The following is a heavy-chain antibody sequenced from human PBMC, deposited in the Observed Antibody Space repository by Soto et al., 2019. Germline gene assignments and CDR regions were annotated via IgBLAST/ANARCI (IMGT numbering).Heavy chain of an antibody. D-gene: IGHD4-17*01. V-gene: IGHV1-18*01. CDR1: GYTFTNFG. CDR3: AGGGTTIDY. Sequence: QVQLVQSGAEVKKPGASVKVSCKASGYTFTNFGISWVRQAPGQGLEWMGWISAYNGNTSYAQNFQGRVTMTADTSTSAAYMERRSLRSDDTAVYYCAGGGTTIDYWGQGTLVTVSS. CDR2: ISAYNGNT. J-gene: IGHJ4*02.